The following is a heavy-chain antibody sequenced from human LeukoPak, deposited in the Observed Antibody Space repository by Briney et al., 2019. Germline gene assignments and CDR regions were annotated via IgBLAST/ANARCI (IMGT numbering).Heavy chain of an antibody. V-gene: IGHV3-21*01. CDR3: ARDLGDGIAAAGYYYGMDV. CDR2: ISSSSSYI. CDR1: GFTFSTYW. D-gene: IGHD6-13*01. J-gene: IGHJ6*02. Sequence: GGSLRLSCAVSGFTFSTYWMNWVRQAPGKGLEWVSSISSSSSYIYYADSVKGRFTISRDNAKNSLYLQMNSLRAEDTAVYYCARDLGDGIAAAGYYYGMDVWGQGTTVTVSS.